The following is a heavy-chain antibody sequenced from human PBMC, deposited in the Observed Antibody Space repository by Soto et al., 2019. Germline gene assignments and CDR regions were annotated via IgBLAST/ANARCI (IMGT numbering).Heavy chain of an antibody. V-gene: IGHV1-69*01. Sequence: QVPLVQSGAEVRKPGSSVKVSCKSSGGIFRSNAISWVRQAPGQGLEWMGAIIPQFPPPYYPQRFQGRVTITAVESTSTAYVALDNLTSDDTAVYFCVRDTADTPMIYWGQGTLLTVSS. CDR3: VRDTADTPMIY. CDR1: GGIFRSNA. CDR2: IIPQFPPP. J-gene: IGHJ4*02. D-gene: IGHD5-18*01.